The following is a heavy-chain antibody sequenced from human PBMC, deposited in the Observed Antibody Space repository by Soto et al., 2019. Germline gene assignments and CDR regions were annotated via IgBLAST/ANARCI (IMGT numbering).Heavy chain of an antibody. CDR3: AREPHHSSSWYPGY. D-gene: IGHD6-13*01. V-gene: IGHV3-21*01. J-gene: IGHJ4*02. CDR1: GFTFSSYS. Sequence: EVQLVESGGGLVKPGGSLRLSCVVSGFTFSSYSMNWVRQAPGKGLEWVSAISSGSYNIYYADSVKGRFTISRDNAKNSVYLQMNSLRAEDTGVYYCAREPHHSSSWYPGYWGQGTLVTVSS. CDR2: ISSGSYNI.